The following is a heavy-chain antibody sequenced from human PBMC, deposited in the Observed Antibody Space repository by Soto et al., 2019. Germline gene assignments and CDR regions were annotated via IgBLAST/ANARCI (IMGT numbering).Heavy chain of an antibody. J-gene: IGHJ4*02. Sequence: ASVKVSCKASGYTFTSYGISWVRQAPGQGLEWMGWISAYNGNTNYAQKLQGRVTMTTDTSTSTAYMELRSLRSDDTAVYYCAREHYGSGSYLGPLFDYWGQGTLVTVAS. CDR3: AREHYGSGSYLGPLFDY. D-gene: IGHD3-10*01. CDR2: ISAYNGNT. V-gene: IGHV1-18*01. CDR1: GYTFTSYG.